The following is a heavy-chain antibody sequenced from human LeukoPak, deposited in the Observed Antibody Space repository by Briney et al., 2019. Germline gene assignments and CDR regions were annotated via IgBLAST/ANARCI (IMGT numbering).Heavy chain of an antibody. Sequence: PGGSLRLSCAASGFTFSSYGMHWVRQSLGRGLEWVSFLSFDGSNEFYADSLKGRFTISRDNSKDTLYLQMDSLRAEDTALYYCAREEHDYVWGSYRYYYYYGIDVWGQGTTVTVSS. D-gene: IGHD3-16*02. V-gene: IGHV3-30*03. CDR2: LSFDGSNE. CDR1: GFTFSSYG. J-gene: IGHJ6*02. CDR3: AREEHDYVWGSYRYYYYYGIDV.